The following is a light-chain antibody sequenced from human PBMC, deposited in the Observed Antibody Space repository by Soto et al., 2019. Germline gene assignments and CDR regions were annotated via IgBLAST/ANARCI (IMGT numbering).Light chain of an antibody. V-gene: IGKV3-15*01. CDR2: GAS. J-gene: IGKJ1*01. CDR3: QQYRNWPRT. Sequence: EIVXXXSPAXXXVSPGERATXXXXXSQXVXXSLAWYQQKPGQAPGLLIYGASTRATGVPSRFSGSGSGTEFTLTISSLQSEDFAVYYCQQYRNWPRTFGQGTKVEIK. CDR1: QXVXXS.